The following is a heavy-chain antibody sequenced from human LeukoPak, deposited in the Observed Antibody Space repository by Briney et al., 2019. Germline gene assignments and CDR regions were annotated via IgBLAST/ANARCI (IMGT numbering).Heavy chain of an antibody. CDR2: MNSDGSNT. D-gene: IGHD2-15*01. V-gene: IGHV3-74*01. CDR3: ARDICSGIGCYPRARFDY. Sequence: GGSLRLSCAASGFTFSRYWMHWVRQAPGEGLVWGSRMNSDGSNTNYADSVKGRFTTSRDNAKNTLYLQMNSLRDDDTAVYYCARDICSGIGCYPRARFDYWGEGTLVTVSS. J-gene: IGHJ4*02. CDR1: GFTFSRYW.